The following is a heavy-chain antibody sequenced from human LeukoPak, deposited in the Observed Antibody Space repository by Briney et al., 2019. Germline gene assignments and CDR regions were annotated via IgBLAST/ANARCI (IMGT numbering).Heavy chain of an antibody. CDR3: ASSSSIAARPAGGYY. V-gene: IGHV1-69*13. D-gene: IGHD6-6*01. Sequence: SVKVSCKASGGTFSSYAISWVRQAPGQGLEWMGGIIPIFGTANYAQKFQGRVTITADESASTAYMELSSLRSEDTAVYYCASSSSIAARPAGGYYWGQGTLVTASS. CDR1: GGTFSSYA. J-gene: IGHJ4*02. CDR2: IIPIFGTA.